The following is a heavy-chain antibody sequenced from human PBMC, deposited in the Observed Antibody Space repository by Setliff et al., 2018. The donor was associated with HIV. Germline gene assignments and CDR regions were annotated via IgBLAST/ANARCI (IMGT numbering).Heavy chain of an antibody. CDR3: ARDREAGDWYFDL. CDR1: GYTFSSYG. V-gene: IGHV1-18*01. Sequence: WASVKVSCKASGYTFSSYGISWVRQAPGQGLEWMGWISAYNGNINYAQKFQGRVTMTTDTSTSTAHMELRSLRSDDTAVYYCARDREAGDWYFDLWGRGTLVTVSS. J-gene: IGHJ2*01. CDR2: ISAYNGNI. D-gene: IGHD6-13*01.